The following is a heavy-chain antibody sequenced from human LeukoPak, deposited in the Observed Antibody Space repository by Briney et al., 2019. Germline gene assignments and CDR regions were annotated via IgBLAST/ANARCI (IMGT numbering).Heavy chain of an antibody. CDR2: IYHSGST. CDR3: ARGLVGAFQKTSGRPTYYYMDV. J-gene: IGHJ6*03. D-gene: IGHD1-26*01. Sequence: PSGTLSLTCAVSGGSISSSNWWSWVRQPPGKGLEWIGEIYHSGSTNYNPSLKSRVTISVDKSKNQFSLKLSSVTAADTAVYYCARGLVGAFQKTSGRPTYYYMDVWGKGTTVTVSS. CDR1: GGSISSSNW. V-gene: IGHV4-4*02.